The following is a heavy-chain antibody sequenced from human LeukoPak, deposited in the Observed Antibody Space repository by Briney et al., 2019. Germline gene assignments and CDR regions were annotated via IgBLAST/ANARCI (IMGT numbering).Heavy chain of an antibody. CDR2: INGDGSST. D-gene: IGHD5-18*01. V-gene: IGHV3-74*01. Sequence: GGSLRLSCAASGFAFNTYWMHWVRQAPGTGLVWVSRINGDGSSTSYADFEKGRFTISRDNAKNTLYLQMNSLRAEETAIYYCARDKGYSIDQWGQGTLVTVSS. J-gene: IGHJ5*02. CDR1: GFAFNTYW. CDR3: ARDKGYSIDQ.